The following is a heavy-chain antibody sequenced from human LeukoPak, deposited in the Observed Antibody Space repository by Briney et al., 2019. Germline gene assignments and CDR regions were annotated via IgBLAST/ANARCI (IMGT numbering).Heavy chain of an antibody. CDR1: GFTFSNYG. CDR3: AKDDRIQTRRYSYNY. J-gene: IGHJ4*02. V-gene: IGHV3-30*02. D-gene: IGHD5-18*01. Sequence: PGGSLRLSCAASGFTFSNYGMHWVRQAPGKGLEWVAFIRYDGNNEYYADSVKGRFTISRDTSKNTLYLQMNSLRAEDTAVYYCAKDDRIQTRRYSYNYWGQGTLVTVSS. CDR2: IRYDGNNE.